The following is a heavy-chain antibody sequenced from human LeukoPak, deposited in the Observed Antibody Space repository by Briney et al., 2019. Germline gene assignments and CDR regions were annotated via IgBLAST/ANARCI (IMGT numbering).Heavy chain of an antibody. D-gene: IGHD3-10*01. Sequence: PGGSLRLSCAASGFTFSSYAMSWVRQAPGKGLEWVSAISGSGGSTYYADSVKGRFTISRDNSKNTLYLQMNSLRAEDTAVYYCAKPARGGLVRGGTEYYFDYWGQGTLVTVSS. CDR3: AKPARGGLVRGGTEYYFDY. V-gene: IGHV3-23*01. CDR1: GFTFSSYA. CDR2: ISGSGGST. J-gene: IGHJ4*02.